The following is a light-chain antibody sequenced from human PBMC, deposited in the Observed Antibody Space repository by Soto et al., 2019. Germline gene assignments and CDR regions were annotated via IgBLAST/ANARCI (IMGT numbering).Light chain of an antibody. CDR1: TGAVTSGHS. Sequence: QAVVTQEPSLTVSRGGTVTLTCGSSTGAVTSGHSPYWFQQKPGQVSRTLISETNNRHSWTPARFSGSLLGGKAALTLSGAQPEDEAEYYCLITYPGVGRVFGGGTKLTVL. J-gene: IGLJ2*01. V-gene: IGLV7-46*01. CDR3: LITYPGVGRV. CDR2: ETN.